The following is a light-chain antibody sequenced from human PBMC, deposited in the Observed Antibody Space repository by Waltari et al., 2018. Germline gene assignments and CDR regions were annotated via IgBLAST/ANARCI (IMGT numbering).Light chain of an antibody. V-gene: IGKV3-20*01. CDR1: QSVGRS. J-gene: IGKJ1*01. CDR3: QHYVRLPAT. Sequence: EIVLTQSPGTLSLSPGERATLSCRASQSVGRSLAWYQQKPGQAPSLLIYGASNRATGIPDRFSGSGSGTDFSLTISRLELEDFAVYYCQHYVRLPATFGQGTKVEIK. CDR2: GAS.